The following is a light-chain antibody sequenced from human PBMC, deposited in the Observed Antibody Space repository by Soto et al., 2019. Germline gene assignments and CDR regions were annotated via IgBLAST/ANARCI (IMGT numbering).Light chain of an antibody. Sequence: DIQMTQSPSTLSASVGDRVTITCRASQSINTWLALYQQKPGKAPKLLIYKASNLESGVPSRFSGSGSGTDFTRTISSLEPDDLEMYYSHHYNSSSPTFGQGNKLEIK. CDR3: HHYNSSSPT. CDR2: KAS. J-gene: IGKJ1*01. V-gene: IGKV1-5*03. CDR1: QSINTW.